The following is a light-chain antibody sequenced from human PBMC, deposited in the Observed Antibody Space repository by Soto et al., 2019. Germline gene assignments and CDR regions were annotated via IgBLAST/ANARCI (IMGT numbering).Light chain of an antibody. CDR2: EVS. Sequence: QSALTQPASVSGSPGQSITISCTGTSSDVGGYNYVSWYQHHPGKAPKLMIYEVSNRPSGVSNRFSGSKSGNTASLTISGLQAEDEADYYCSSYTSSGTYDFGTGTKLTVL. J-gene: IGLJ1*01. V-gene: IGLV2-14*01. CDR3: SSYTSSGTYD. CDR1: SSDVGGYNY.